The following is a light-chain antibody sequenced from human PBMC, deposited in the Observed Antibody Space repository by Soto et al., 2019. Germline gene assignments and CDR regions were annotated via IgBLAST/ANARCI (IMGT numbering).Light chain of an antibody. Sequence: QSVLTQPPSVSGAPGQRVTISCTGSSSNIGSGDDVHWYQQRPGTAPKLLIYDNINRPAGVPDRFSGSRSRTSASLAITGLQAEDGADYYCQSSDSSLRGHWVFGGGTKLTVL. CDR1: SSNIGSGDD. CDR2: DNI. CDR3: QSSDSSLRGHWV. V-gene: IGLV1-40*01. J-gene: IGLJ3*02.